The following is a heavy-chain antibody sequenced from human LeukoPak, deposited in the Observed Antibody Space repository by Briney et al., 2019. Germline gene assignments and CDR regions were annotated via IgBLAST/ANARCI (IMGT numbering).Heavy chain of an antibody. CDR1: GFTFSSYA. CDR3: ASQYYFDSSGYYNSQWFDP. D-gene: IGHD3-22*01. J-gene: IGHJ5*02. V-gene: IGHV3-48*03. Sequence: GGSLRLSCAASGFTFSSYAITWVRQAPGKGLEWVSYISSSGRTIYYGDSVKGRFTISRDNAKNLLNLQMNSLRAEDTAVYYCASQYYFDSSGYYNSQWFDPWGRGTLVTVSS. CDR2: ISSSGRTI.